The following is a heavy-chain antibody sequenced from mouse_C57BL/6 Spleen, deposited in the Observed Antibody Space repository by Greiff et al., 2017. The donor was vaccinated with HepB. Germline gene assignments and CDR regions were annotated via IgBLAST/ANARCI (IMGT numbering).Heavy chain of an antibody. D-gene: IGHD3-2*01. J-gene: IGHJ3*01. CDR1: GYTFTDYY. CDR3: ARSDSPGAY. V-gene: IGHV1-26*01. Sequence: EVKLQQSGPELVKPGASVKISCKASGYTFTDYYMNWVKQSHGKSLEWIGDINPNNGGTSYNQKFKGKATLTVDKSSSTAYMELRSLTSEDSAVYYCARSDSPGAYWGQGTLVTVSA. CDR2: INPNNGGT.